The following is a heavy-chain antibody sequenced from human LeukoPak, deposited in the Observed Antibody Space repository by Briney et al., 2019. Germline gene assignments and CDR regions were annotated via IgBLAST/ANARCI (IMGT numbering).Heavy chain of an antibody. V-gene: IGHV3-9*01. J-gene: IGHJ4*02. CDR1: GFTFDDYA. CDR2: ISWNSGSI. CDR3: AKGTRRYFDY. Sequence: PGRSLRLSCAASGFTFDDYAMHWVRQAPGEGLEWVSGISWNSGSIGYADSVKGRFTISRDNAKNSLYLQMNSLRAEDTALYYCAKGTRRYFDYWGQGTLVTVSS.